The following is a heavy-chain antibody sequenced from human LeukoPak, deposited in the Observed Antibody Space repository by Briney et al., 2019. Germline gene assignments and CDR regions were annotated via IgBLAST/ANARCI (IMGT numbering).Heavy chain of an antibody. CDR3: ARKSGHDSSGYYLFDY. Sequence: GESLQISCQGSGYSFTSYWIGWVRQMPGKGLEWMGIIYPGDSDTRYSPSFQGQVTISADKSISTAYLQWSSLKASDTAMYYCARKSGHDSSGYYLFDYWGQGTLVTVSS. D-gene: IGHD3-22*01. CDR1: GYSFTSYW. J-gene: IGHJ4*02. CDR2: IYPGDSDT. V-gene: IGHV5-51*01.